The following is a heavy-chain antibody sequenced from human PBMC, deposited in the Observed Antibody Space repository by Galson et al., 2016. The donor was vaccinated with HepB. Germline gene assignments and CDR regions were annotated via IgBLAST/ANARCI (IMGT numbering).Heavy chain of an antibody. D-gene: IGHD6-19*01. CDR2: IAYDETRK. J-gene: IGHJ3*01. V-gene: IGHV3-30*04. CDR1: GFTFSSYA. CDR3: VRADSSGWHGPFAFDA. Sequence: SLRLSCAASGFTFSSYAMHWVRQAPGKGLEWVAFIAYDETRKYYADSVKGRFTISRDNSNNTLYLQMNSLRAEDTAVYYCVRADSSGWHGPFAFDAWGQGTMVTVSS.